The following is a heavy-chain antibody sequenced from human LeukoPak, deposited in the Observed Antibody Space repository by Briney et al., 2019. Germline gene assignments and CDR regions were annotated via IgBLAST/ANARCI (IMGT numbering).Heavy chain of an antibody. CDR1: GGSISNYY. CDR3: ASLRVPGDFDY. D-gene: IGHD3-16*01. Sequence: SETLSLTCTVSGGSISNYYWGWIRQAPGKGLEWIGNIYHSGNTYYNSSLKSRVTISVDTSKNQFSLRLTSVTAADTAVYYCASLRVPGDFDYWGQGTLVTVSS. V-gene: IGHV4-59*12. J-gene: IGHJ4*02. CDR2: IYHSGNT.